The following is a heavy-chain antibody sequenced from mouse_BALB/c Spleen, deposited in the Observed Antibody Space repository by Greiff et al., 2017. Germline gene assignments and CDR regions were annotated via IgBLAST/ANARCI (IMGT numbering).Heavy chain of an antibody. CDR1: GFSLTSYG. D-gene: IGHD1-1*01. Sequence: VKLVESGPGLVAPSQSLSITCTVSGFSLTSYGVHWVRQPPGKGLEWLGVIWAGGSTNYNSALMSRLSISKDNSKSQVFLKMNSLQTDDTAMYYCARDYYGSYYAMDYWGQGTSVTVSS. J-gene: IGHJ4*01. CDR3: ARDYYGSYYAMDY. CDR2: IWAGGST. V-gene: IGHV2-9*02.